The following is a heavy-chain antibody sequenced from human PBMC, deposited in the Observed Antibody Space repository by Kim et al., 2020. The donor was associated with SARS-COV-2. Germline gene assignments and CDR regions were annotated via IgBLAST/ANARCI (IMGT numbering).Heavy chain of an antibody. J-gene: IGHJ4*02. CDR3: VKERTSGWYDFDY. V-gene: IGHV3-64D*09. D-gene: IGHD6-19*01. Sequence: YADLVKDRLIISRDNSKNTLYLQMSSLRPEDTAVYFCVKERTSGWYDFDYWGQGTLVIVSS.